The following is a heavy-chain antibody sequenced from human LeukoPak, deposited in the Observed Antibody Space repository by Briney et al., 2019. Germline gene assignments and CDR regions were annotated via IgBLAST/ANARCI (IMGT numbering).Heavy chain of an antibody. CDR1: GFTFSSYS. V-gene: IGHV3-21*04. Sequence: GGSLRLSCAASGFTFSSYSMNWVRQAPGKGLEWVSSISSSSSYIYYADSVKGRFTISRDKSKNTLYLQMNSLRAEDTAVYYCAKKEGTAAGPNYFDYWGQGTLVTVSS. CDR3: AKKEGTAAGPNYFDY. J-gene: IGHJ4*02. D-gene: IGHD6-13*01. CDR2: ISSSSSYI.